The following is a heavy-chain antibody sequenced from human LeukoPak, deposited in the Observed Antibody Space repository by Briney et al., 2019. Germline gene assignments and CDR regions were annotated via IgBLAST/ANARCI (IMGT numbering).Heavy chain of an antibody. CDR3: AKGSIAAAGTSMGYFQH. V-gene: IGHV3-7*01. CDR2: IKEDGSEK. CDR1: GFNFGEFW. Sequence: EGSLRLSCAASGFNFGEFWMAWVRQTPGKVLEWVADIKEDGSEKFYVDSVKGRFTISRDNSKNTLYLQMNSLRAEDTAVYYCAKGSIAAAGTSMGYFQHWGQGTLVTVSS. D-gene: IGHD6-13*01. J-gene: IGHJ1*01.